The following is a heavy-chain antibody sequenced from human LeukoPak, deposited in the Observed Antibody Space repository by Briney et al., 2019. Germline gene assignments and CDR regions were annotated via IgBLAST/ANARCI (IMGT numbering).Heavy chain of an antibody. Sequence: ASVKVSCKASGYTFTGYYMRWVRQAPGQGLEWMGWINPNSGGTNYAQKFQGRVTMTRDTSISTAYMELSRLRSDDTAVYYCASDGPYCSSTSCYNHWGQGTLVTVSS. V-gene: IGHV1-2*02. CDR3: ASDGPYCSSTSCYNH. D-gene: IGHD2-2*02. CDR1: GYTFTGYY. CDR2: INPNSGGT. J-gene: IGHJ5*02.